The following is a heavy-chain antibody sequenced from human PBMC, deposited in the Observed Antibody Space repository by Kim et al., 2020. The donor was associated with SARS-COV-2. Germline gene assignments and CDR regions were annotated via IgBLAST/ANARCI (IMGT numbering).Heavy chain of an antibody. Sequence: SQTLSLTCAISGDSVSSNSAAWNWIRQSPSRGLEWLGRTYYRSKWYNDYAVSVKSRITINPDTSKNQFSLQLNSVTPEDTAVYYCAISPKVWQQLVLFFDYWGQGTLVTVSS. CDR2: TYYRSKWYN. D-gene: IGHD6-13*01. CDR3: AISPKVWQQLVLFFDY. CDR1: GDSVSSNSAA. J-gene: IGHJ4*02. V-gene: IGHV6-1*01.